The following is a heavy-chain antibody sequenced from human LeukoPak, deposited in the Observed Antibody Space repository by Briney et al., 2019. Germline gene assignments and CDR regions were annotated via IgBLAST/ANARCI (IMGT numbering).Heavy chain of an antibody. J-gene: IGHJ6*02. Sequence: SETLSLTCTVSGGSISSGDYYWSWIRQPPGKGLEWIGYIYYSGSTYYNPSLKSRVTISVDMSKNQFSLKLSSVTAADTAVYYCARVEIVVVVEGMDVWGQGATVTVSS. V-gene: IGHV4-30-4*01. CDR2: IYYSGST. CDR1: GGSISSGDYY. CDR3: ARVEIVVVVEGMDV. D-gene: IGHD3-22*01.